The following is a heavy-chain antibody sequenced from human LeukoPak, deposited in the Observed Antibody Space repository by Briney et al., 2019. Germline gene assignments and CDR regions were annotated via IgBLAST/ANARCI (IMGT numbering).Heavy chain of an antibody. CDR2: INHSGST. J-gene: IGHJ5*02. CDR1: GGSISSGSYY. D-gene: IGHD2-21*01. V-gene: IGHV4-39*07. Sequence: SETLSLTCTVSGGSISSGSYYWSWIRQPPGKGLEWIGEINHSGSTNYNPSLKSRVTISVDTSKNQFSLKLSSVTAADTAVYYCARGYWWFDPWGQGTLVTVSS. CDR3: ARGYWWFDP.